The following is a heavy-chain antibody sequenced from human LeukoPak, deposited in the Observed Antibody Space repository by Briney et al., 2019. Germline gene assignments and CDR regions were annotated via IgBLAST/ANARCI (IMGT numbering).Heavy chain of an antibody. CDR2: IYYSGST. D-gene: IGHD6-19*01. J-gene: IGHJ5*02. CDR1: GGSISSGDYY. Sequence: SQTLSLTCTVSGGSISSGDYYWGWIRQPPGKGLEWIGSIYYSGSTYYNPSLKSRVTISVDTSKNQFSLKLSSVTAADTAVYYCARSDSSGWLNRFDPWGQGTLVTVSS. V-gene: IGHV4-39*01. CDR3: ARSDSSGWLNRFDP.